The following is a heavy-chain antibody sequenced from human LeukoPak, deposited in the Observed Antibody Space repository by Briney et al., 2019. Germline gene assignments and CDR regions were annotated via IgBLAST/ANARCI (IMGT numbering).Heavy chain of an antibody. J-gene: IGHJ4*02. D-gene: IGHD3-22*01. CDR1: GGSISSGDYY. V-gene: IGHV4-30-4*01. Sequence: SETLSLTCTVSGGSISSGDYYWSWIRQPPGKGLEWIGYIYYSGSTYYNPSLKSRVTISVDTSKNQFSLKLSSVTAADTAVYYCARDPDYYDSSGGDYWGQGTLVTVSS. CDR3: ARDPDYYDSSGGDY. CDR2: IYYSGST.